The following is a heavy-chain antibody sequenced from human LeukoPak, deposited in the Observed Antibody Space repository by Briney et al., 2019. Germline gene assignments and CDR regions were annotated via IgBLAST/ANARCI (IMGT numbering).Heavy chain of an antibody. CDR3: AKDMTGPDDS. V-gene: IGHV3-74*01. CDR2: INTDGTYT. D-gene: IGHD3-16*01. Sequence: PGGSLRLSCAASGFTFSSYAMSWVRQAPGKGLVWVSRINTDGTYTSYADSVKGRFTISRDNAQNTLFLQMTSLRVEDTAVYYCAKDMTGPDDSWGPGTLVTVSS. J-gene: IGHJ4*02. CDR1: GFTFSSYA.